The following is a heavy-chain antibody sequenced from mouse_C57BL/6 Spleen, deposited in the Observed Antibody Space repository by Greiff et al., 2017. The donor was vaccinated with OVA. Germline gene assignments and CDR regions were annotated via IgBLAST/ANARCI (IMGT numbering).Heavy chain of an antibody. D-gene: IGHD1-1*01. CDR1: GFTFSDYG. CDR3: ARGPSVDAMDY. J-gene: IGHJ4*01. CDR2: ISSGSSTI. V-gene: IGHV5-17*01. Sequence: EVQRVESGGGLVKPGGSLKLSCAASGFTFSDYGLHWVRQAPEKGLEWVAYISSGSSTIYYADTVKGRFTISRDNAKNTLFLQMTSLRSEDTAMYYCARGPSVDAMDYWGQGTSVTVSS.